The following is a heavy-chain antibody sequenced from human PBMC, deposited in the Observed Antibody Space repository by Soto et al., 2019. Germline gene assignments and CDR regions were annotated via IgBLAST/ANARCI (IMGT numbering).Heavy chain of an antibody. D-gene: IGHD1-26*01. CDR2: INPSGSIT. CDR3: ASPIGGSYNAFDI. J-gene: IGHJ3*02. Sequence: ASVKVSCKASGYSFIRYYMHWVRQAPGQGLQWMGIINPSGSITTYAQKFQGRVTMTGDTSTSTVYMELSSLTSDDTAVYYCASPIGGSYNAFDIWGQGTMVTVSS. V-gene: IGHV1-46*01. CDR1: GYSFIRYY.